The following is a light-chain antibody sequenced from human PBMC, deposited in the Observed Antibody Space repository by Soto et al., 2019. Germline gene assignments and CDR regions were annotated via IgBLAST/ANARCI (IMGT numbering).Light chain of an antibody. V-gene: IGKV3-20*01. Sequence: ILLTQSPGTLSLSPGERAHLSCRASQSVSSNSLAWYQLKPGQAPRLLIYGASTRATGIPDRFSGSGSGTDFTLTISRLEPEDFAVYYCQQYGSSRTFGQGTKVDIK. CDR3: QQYGSSRT. CDR1: QSVSSNS. CDR2: GAS. J-gene: IGKJ1*01.